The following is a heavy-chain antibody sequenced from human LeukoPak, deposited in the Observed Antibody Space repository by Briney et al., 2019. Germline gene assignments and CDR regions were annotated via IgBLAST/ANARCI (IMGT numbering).Heavy chain of an antibody. CDR1: GYTFTGYY. Sequence: ASVKVSCKASGYTFTGYYMHWVRQAPGQGPEWMGWINPNSGGTNYAQKFQGRVTMTRDTSISTAYMELSRLRSDDTAVYYCARDLLAGIAVAGTYWGQGTLVTVSS. D-gene: IGHD6-19*01. V-gene: IGHV1-2*02. CDR3: ARDLLAGIAVAGTY. J-gene: IGHJ4*02. CDR2: INPNSGGT.